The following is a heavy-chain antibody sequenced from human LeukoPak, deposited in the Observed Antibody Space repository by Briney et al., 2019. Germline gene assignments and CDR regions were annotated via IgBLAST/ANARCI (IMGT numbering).Heavy chain of an antibody. CDR3: ARNEWAVVVPAAIG. V-gene: IGHV3-48*01. Sequence: GGSLRLSCAASGFTFSSYAMSWVRQAPGKGLEWVSYISSSSSTIYYADSVKGRFTISRDNAKNSLYLQMNSLRAEDTAVHYCARNEWAVVVPAAIGWGQGTLVTVSS. CDR1: GFTFSSYA. J-gene: IGHJ4*02. CDR2: ISSSSSTI. D-gene: IGHD2-2*02.